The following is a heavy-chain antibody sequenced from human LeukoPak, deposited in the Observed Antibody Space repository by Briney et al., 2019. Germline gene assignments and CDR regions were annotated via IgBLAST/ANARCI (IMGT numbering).Heavy chain of an antibody. D-gene: IGHD4-17*01. CDR3: AKGGGRGDYDLTGRFSTHFDS. CDR2: ISGGGTGT. V-gene: IGHV3-23*01. CDR1: GFIFHTYA. Sequence: SGGSLRLSYAASGFIFHTYAMGWVRQAPGKGPVWVSAISGGGTGTYYADSVTGRFTISRDNSKNTVYLQMNSLRGEDTAVYFCAKGGGRGDYDLTGRFSTHFDSWGQGTLVVVSS. J-gene: IGHJ4*02.